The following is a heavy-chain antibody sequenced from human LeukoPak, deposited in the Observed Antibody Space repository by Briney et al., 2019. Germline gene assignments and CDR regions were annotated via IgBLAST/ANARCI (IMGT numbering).Heavy chain of an antibody. V-gene: IGHV1-18*01. Sequence: ASVKVSCKASGYTFTSYGISWVRQAPGQGLEWMGWISAYNGNTNYAQKLQGRVTMTTDTSTSTAYMELRSLRSDDTAVYYCARRIPGYYSHNWFDPWGQGTLVTVSS. J-gene: IGHJ5*02. CDR1: GYTFTSYG. CDR3: ARRIPGYYSHNWFDP. CDR2: ISAYNGNT. D-gene: IGHD3-22*01.